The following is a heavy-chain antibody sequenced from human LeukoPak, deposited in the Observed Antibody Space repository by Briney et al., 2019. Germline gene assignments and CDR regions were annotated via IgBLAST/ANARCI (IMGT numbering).Heavy chain of an antibody. V-gene: IGHV3-64*01. CDR2: ISSNGGST. Sequence: GGSLRLSCAASGFTFSSYAMHWVRQAPGKGLEYVSAISSNGGSTYYANSVKGRFTISRDNSKNTLYLQMNSLRAEDTAVYYCARENYYDSSGYYLIWYYYYYMDVWGKGTTVTVSS. D-gene: IGHD3-22*01. CDR3: ARENYYDSSGYYLIWYYYYYMDV. CDR1: GFTFSSYA. J-gene: IGHJ6*03.